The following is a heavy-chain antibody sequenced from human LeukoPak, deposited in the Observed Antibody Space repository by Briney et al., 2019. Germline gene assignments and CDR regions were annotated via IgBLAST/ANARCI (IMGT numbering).Heavy chain of an antibody. CDR1: GGSISSYY. J-gene: IGHJ4*02. D-gene: IGHD1-26*01. CDR3: SRENSGSYREFDY. CDR2: IYTSGST. Sequence: SETLSLTCTVSGGSISSYYWSWIRQPAGKGVEWIGRIYTSGSTNYNAYLERRVSISVEKSKNHFSLKLSSVTAADTAVFYCSRENSGSYREFDYWGQGTLVTVSS. V-gene: IGHV4-4*07.